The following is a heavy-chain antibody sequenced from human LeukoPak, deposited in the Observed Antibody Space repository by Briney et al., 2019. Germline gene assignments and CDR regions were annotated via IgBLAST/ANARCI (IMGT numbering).Heavy chain of an antibody. CDR3: ARGPGYSSSWFVYYFDY. CDR2: TYCRSKWYN. D-gene: IGHD6-13*01. Sequence: SQTLSLTCAISGDSVSSNSAAWNWIRQSPSRGLEWLGRTYCRSKWYNDYAVSVKSRITINPDTSKNQFSLQLNSVTPEDTAVYYCARGPGYSSSWFVYYFDYWGQGTLVTVSS. V-gene: IGHV6-1*01. J-gene: IGHJ4*02. CDR1: GDSVSSNSAA.